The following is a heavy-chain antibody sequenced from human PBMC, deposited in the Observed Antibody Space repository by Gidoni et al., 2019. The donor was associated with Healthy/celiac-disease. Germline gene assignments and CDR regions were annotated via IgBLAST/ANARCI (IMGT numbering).Heavy chain of an antibody. CDR3: AREKWARGVVVVVATVTLFDY. D-gene: IGHD2-15*01. V-gene: IGHV1-8*01. J-gene: IGHJ4*02. CDR2: MNPNSGNT. CDR1: GYTFTSYD. Sequence: QVQLVQSGAEVKKPGASVKVSCKASGYTFTSYDINWVRQATGQGLEWMGWMNPNSGNTGYAQKFQGRVTMTRNTSISTAYMELSSLRSEDTAVYYCAREKWARGVVVVVATVTLFDYWGQGTLVTVSS.